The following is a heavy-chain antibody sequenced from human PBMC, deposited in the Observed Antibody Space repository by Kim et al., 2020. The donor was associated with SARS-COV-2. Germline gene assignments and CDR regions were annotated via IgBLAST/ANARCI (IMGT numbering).Heavy chain of an antibody. Sequence: GGSLRLSCAASGFTFSSYGMHWVRQAPGKGLEWVAVIWYDGSNKYYADSVKGRFTISRDNSKNTLYLQMNRLRAEDTAVYYCARDPGNQGEYSSGWYYYYYGMDVWGQGTTVTVSS. V-gene: IGHV3-33*01. CDR3: ARDPGNQGEYSSGWYYYYYGMDV. D-gene: IGHD6-19*01. J-gene: IGHJ6*02. CDR1: GFTFSSYG. CDR2: IWYDGSNK.